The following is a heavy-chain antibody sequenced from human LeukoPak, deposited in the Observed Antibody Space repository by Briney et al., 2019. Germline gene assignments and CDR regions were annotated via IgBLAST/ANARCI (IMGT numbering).Heavy chain of an antibody. CDR2: IGAGGGGT. Sequence: PGGSLRLSCAASGFTFGFYAMAWVRQAPGKGLEWVSGIGAGGGGTFYADSVKGRFTISSDNFKDTLYLQMSSLRAEDTAVYYCAPFKDGYLSNWFDSWGQGTLVTVSS. CDR3: APFKDGYLSNWFDS. CDR1: GFTFGFYA. V-gene: IGHV3-23*01. D-gene: IGHD5-18*01. J-gene: IGHJ5*01.